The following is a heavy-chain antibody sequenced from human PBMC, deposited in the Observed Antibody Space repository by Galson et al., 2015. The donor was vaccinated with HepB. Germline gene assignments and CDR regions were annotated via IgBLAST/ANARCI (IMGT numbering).Heavy chain of an antibody. CDR3: ASYGSGSRNVNYFDY. CDR2: IYPGDSDT. V-gene: IGHV5-51*01. J-gene: IGHJ4*02. D-gene: IGHD3-10*01. CDR1: GYSFTSYW. Sequence: QSGAEVKKPGESLKISCKGSGYSFTSYWIGCVRQMPGKGLEWMGIIYPGDSDTRYSPSFQGQVTISADKSISTAYLQWSSLKASDTAMYYCASYGSGSRNVNYFDYWGQGTLVTVSS.